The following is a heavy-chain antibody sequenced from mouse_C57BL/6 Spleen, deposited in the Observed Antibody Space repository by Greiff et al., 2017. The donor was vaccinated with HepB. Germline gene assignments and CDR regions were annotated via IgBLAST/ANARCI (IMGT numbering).Heavy chain of an antibody. Sequence: VKLVESGPGLVKPSQSLFLTCSITGFPITSGYYWIWIRQSPGKPLEWMGYITHSGETFYNPSLQSPISITRETSKNQFFLQLNSVTTEDTAMYYCAGDPYYSNYVGFAYWGQGTLVTVSA. J-gene: IGHJ3*01. CDR3: AGDPYYSNYVGFAY. D-gene: IGHD2-5*01. V-gene: IGHV12-3*01. CDR2: ITHSGET. CDR1: GFPITSGYY.